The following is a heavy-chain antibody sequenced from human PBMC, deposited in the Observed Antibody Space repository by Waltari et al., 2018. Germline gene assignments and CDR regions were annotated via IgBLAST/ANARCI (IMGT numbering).Heavy chain of an antibody. CDR2: RSADSGKI. V-gene: IGHV1-18*01. CDR3: VRDGSGASFTFNY. CDR1: GYTFISYS. J-gene: IGHJ4*02. Sequence: QVQLVQSGAEVKTPGASVKVSCKASGYTFISYSFTWVRQAPGQGLEWMGWRSADSGKIHYAQQFQGRLTMTTDTSTSTAYMEPRSLRSDDTAVYYCVRDGSGASFTFNYWGQGTLVTVSS. D-gene: IGHD1-26*01.